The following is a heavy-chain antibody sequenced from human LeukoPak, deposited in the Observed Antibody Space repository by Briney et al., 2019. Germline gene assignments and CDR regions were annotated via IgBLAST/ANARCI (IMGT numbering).Heavy chain of an antibody. V-gene: IGHV3-23*01. D-gene: IGHD2-2*02. CDR3: AKDKDIVVVPAAILLSGGWFDP. Sequence: QTGGSLRLSCAASGFTFSSYAMSWVRQAPGKGLEWVSAISGSGGSTYYADSVKGRFTISRDNSKNTLYLQMNSLRAEDTAVCYCAKDKDIVVVPAAILLSGGWFDPWGQGTLVTVSS. J-gene: IGHJ5*02. CDR2: ISGSGGST. CDR1: GFTFSSYA.